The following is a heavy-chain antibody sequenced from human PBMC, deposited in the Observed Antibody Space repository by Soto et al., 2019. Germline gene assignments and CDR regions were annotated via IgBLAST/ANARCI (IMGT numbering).Heavy chain of an antibody. CDR1: GDSSSTSTYS. CDR2: IYRSGVP. V-gene: IGHV4-30-2*01. CDR3: AGMPYTSGLRFDP. D-gene: IGHD6-19*01. J-gene: IGHJ5*02. Sequence: SETLSLTCSFSGDSSSTSTYSWSWIRQPPGKAREWVGFIYRSGVPSYNQSLKSRVSISLHTSNNQCSLKLRSVTAADTAVYYCAGMPYTSGLRFDPWGPGTLVTVSS.